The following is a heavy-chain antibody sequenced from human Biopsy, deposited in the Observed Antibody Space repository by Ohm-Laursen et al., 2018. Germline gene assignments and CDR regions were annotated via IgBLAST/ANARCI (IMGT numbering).Heavy chain of an antibody. Sequence: GASVKVSCKTSGGTLSNYAINWVRQARGQRLEWIGWIVVGGGNTNYAQKFQERVTITRDMSTSTAYMELSSLRSEDTAVYYCASRPNCGGDCSSGFDYWGQGTLVTVSS. J-gene: IGHJ4*02. CDR2: IVVGGGNT. V-gene: IGHV1-58*02. CDR3: ASRPNCGGDCSSGFDY. D-gene: IGHD2-21*02. CDR1: GGTLSNYA.